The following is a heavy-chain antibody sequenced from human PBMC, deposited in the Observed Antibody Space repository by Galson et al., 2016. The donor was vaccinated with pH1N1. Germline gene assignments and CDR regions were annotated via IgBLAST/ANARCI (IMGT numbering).Heavy chain of an antibody. CDR1: GGIFRSNA. Sequence: SVKVSCKASGGIFRSNAISWVRQAPGQGLKWMGGIIAIFGTAHYAQKFQGRVTITADESASTAFMELNSLTSDDTAVYFCARHPTYYDNTYLDSWGQGTPVTVSS. V-gene: IGHV1-69*13. J-gene: IGHJ4*02. D-gene: IGHD3-22*01. CDR2: IIAIFGTA. CDR3: ARHPTYYDNTYLDS.